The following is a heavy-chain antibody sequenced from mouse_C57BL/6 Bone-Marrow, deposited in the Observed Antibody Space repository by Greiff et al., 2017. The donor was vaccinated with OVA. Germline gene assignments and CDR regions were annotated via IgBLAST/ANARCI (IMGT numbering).Heavy chain of an antibody. CDR2: ISYDGSN. Sequence: ESGPGLVKPSQSLSLTCSVTGYSITSGYYWNWIRQFPGNKLEWMGYISYDGSNNYNPSLKNRISITRDTSKKQFFLKLNSVTTEDTATYYCARRNGNYADYYAMDYWGQGTSVTVSS. V-gene: IGHV3-6*01. CDR3: ARRNGNYADYYAMDY. D-gene: IGHD2-1*01. J-gene: IGHJ4*01. CDR1: GYSITSGYY.